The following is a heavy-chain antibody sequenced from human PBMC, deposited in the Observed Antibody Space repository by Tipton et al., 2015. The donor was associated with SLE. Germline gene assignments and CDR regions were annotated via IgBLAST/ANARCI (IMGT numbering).Heavy chain of an antibody. Sequence: TLSLTCTVSGGSISSSNYYWGWIRQPPGKGLEWIGNIYYSGSTYYNPSLKSRVTISVDTSKNQFSLKLNSMTAADTAVYYCARLRPSPDYWGQGTLVTVSS. CDR2: IYYSGST. CDR3: ARLRPSPDY. D-gene: IGHD6-6*01. CDR1: GGSISSSNYY. V-gene: IGHV4-39*01. J-gene: IGHJ4*02.